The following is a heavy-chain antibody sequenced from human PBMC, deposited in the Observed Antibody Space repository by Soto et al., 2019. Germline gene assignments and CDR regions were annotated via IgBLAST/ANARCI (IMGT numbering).Heavy chain of an antibody. CDR2: ISYDGSNK. D-gene: IGHD2-2*01. CDR1: GFTFSSYA. CDR3: AREGIYCSSTSCSTGEAYYYYGMDV. J-gene: IGHJ6*02. V-gene: IGHV3-30-3*01. Sequence: PGGSLRLSCAASGFTFSSYAMHWVRQAPGKGLEWVAVISYDGSNKYYADSVKGRLTISRDNSKNTLYLQMNSLRAEDTAVYYCAREGIYCSSTSCSTGEAYYYYGMDVWGQGTTVTVSS.